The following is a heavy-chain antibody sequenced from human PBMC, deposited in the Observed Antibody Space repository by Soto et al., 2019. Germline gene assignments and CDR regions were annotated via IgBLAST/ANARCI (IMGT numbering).Heavy chain of an antibody. V-gene: IGHV5-10-1*01. Sequence: PGASLKISCKGSGYRFTSYWISWVLQMPGKGLEWMESIDPSDSYTNHSPSFQCHVTISADKPISTAYRQWSSLKAPDTAMYYCARLDFGSWWYYFDYWRQGTVVTVSS. CDR1: GYRFTSYW. J-gene: IGHJ4*02. D-gene: IGHD2-15*01. CDR3: ARLDFGSWWYYFDY. CDR2: IDPSDSYT.